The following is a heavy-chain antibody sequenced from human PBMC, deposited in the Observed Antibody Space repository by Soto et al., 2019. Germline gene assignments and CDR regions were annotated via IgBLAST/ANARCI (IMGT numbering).Heavy chain of an antibody. D-gene: IGHD3-3*01. J-gene: IGHJ6*02. Sequence: GGSLRLSCAASGFTFSSYWMSWVRQAPGKGLEWVANIKQDGSEKYYVDSVKGRFTISRDNAKNSLYLQMNSLRAEDTAVYYCAREDSYYDFWSGYYHIYYYGMDVWGQGTTVTV. CDR1: GFTFSSYW. CDR3: AREDSYYDFWSGYYHIYYYGMDV. CDR2: IKQDGSEK. V-gene: IGHV3-7*05.